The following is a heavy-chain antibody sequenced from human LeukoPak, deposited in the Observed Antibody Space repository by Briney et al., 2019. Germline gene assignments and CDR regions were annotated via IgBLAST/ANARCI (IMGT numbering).Heavy chain of an antibody. CDR3: ARATDDGYSYGYWYDY. CDR1: GYTFTSYY. D-gene: IGHD5-18*01. Sequence: ASVKVSCKASGYTFTSYYMHWVRQAPGQGLEWMGIINPSGGSTSYAQKFQGRVTMTRDMSTSTVYMELSSLRSEDTAVYYCARATDDGYSYGYWYDYWGQGTLVTVSS. CDR2: INPSGGST. V-gene: IGHV1-46*01. J-gene: IGHJ4*02.